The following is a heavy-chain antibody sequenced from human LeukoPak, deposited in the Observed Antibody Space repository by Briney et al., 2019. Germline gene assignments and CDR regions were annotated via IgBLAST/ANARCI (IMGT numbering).Heavy chain of an antibody. CDR1: GYTFTSYG. Sequence: GASVKVSCKASGYTFTSYGISWVRQAPGQGLEWMGWISAYNGNTNYAQKLQGRVTMTTDTSTSTAYMELRSLRSDDTAVYYCARDFGAYYYDSRGYAVAFDIWGQGTMVTVSS. CDR2: ISAYNGNT. D-gene: IGHD3-22*01. CDR3: ARDFGAYYYDSRGYAVAFDI. J-gene: IGHJ3*02. V-gene: IGHV1-18*01.